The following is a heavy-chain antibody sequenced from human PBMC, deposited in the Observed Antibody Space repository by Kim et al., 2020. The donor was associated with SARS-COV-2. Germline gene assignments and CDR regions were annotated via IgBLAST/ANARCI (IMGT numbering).Heavy chain of an antibody. D-gene: IGHD1-20*01. CDR3: ARDGIRAFEI. J-gene: IGHJ3*02. CDR2: I. Sequence: IYYRDCVKGRFTICRDNAKNSLYLQMNSLRAEDSAVYYCARDGIRAFEIWGQGTMVTVSS. V-gene: IGHV3-48*03.